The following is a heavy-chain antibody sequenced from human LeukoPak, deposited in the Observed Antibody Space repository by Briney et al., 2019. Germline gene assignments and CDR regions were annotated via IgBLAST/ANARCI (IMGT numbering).Heavy chain of an antibody. CDR2: FDPEDGET. Sequence: GASVKVSCKVSGYTLTELSMHWVRPAPGKGLEWMGGFDPEDGETIYAQKFQGRVTMTEDTSTDTAYMELSSLRSEDTAVYYCATDPSTVVKEFDYWGQGTLVTVSS. J-gene: IGHJ4*02. CDR3: ATDPSTVVKEFDY. V-gene: IGHV1-24*01. D-gene: IGHD4-23*01. CDR1: GYTLTELS.